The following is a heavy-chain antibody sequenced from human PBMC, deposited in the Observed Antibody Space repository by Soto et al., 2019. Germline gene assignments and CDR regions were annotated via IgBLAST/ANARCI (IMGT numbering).Heavy chain of an antibody. CDR2: IIPIFGTA. Sequence: GASVKVSCKASGGTFSSYAISWVRQAPGQGLEWMGGIIPIFGTANYAQKFQGRVTITADESTSTAYMELSSLRSEDTAVYYCAREQTQFARPDYGMDVWGQGTTVTVSS. V-gene: IGHV1-69*13. CDR3: AREQTQFARPDYGMDV. J-gene: IGHJ6*02. D-gene: IGHD3-10*01. CDR1: GGTFSSYA.